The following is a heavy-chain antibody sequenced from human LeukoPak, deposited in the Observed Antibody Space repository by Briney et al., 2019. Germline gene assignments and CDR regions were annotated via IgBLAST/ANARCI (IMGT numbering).Heavy chain of an antibody. CDR1: GGSISSSSYY. V-gene: IGHV4-39*01. CDR3: ARKYSSSSDWFDP. Sequence: KPSETLSLTCTVSGGSISSSSYYWGWIRQPPGKGLEWIGSIYYSGSTYYNPSLKSRVTISVDTSKNQFSLKLSSVTAADTAVYYCARKYSSSSDWFDPWGQGTLVTVSS. D-gene: IGHD6-6*01. CDR2: IYYSGST. J-gene: IGHJ5*02.